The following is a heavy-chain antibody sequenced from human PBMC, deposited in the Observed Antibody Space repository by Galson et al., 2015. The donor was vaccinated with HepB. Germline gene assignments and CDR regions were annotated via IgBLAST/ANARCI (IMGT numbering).Heavy chain of an antibody. V-gene: IGHV3-21*01. D-gene: IGHD6-19*01. J-gene: IGHJ4*02. CDR3: ARENFTIAVTGPLFDY. CDR1: GFTFRDYN. Sequence: SLRLSCAVSGFTFRDYNMTWVRQAPGKGLEWVSSISSTNSHTDYADSVKGRFTISRDYAKNSLHLQMNSLRAEDTAVYYCARENFTIAVTGPLFDYWGLGTLVTVSS. CDR2: ISSTNSHT.